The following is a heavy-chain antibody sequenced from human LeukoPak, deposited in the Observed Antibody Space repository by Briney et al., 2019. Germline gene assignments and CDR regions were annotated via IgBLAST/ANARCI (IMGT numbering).Heavy chain of an antibody. CDR3: ARWMTTVITPDY. D-gene: IGHD4-11*01. Sequence: ASVTVSCKASGYTFTSYYMHWVRQAPGQGLEWMGIINPSGGSTSYAQKFQGRVTMTRDTSTSTVYMELSSLRSEDPAVYYCARWMTTVITPDYWGQGTLVTVSS. V-gene: IGHV1-46*01. J-gene: IGHJ4*02. CDR1: GYTFTSYY. CDR2: INPSGGST.